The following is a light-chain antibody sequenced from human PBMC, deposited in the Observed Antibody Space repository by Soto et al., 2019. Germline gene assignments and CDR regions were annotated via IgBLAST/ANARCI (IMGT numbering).Light chain of an antibody. CDR1: QSISRW. Sequence: DIQMTQSPSTLSASVGDRVTITCRASQSISRWLAWYQQKPGTAPKLLIYAASTLESGVPSRFSGSRSGTEFTLTVSSLQPDDFATYYCQQYKNYSPLTFGGGTKVEIK. CDR2: AAS. J-gene: IGKJ4*01. V-gene: IGKV1-5*03. CDR3: QQYKNYSPLT.